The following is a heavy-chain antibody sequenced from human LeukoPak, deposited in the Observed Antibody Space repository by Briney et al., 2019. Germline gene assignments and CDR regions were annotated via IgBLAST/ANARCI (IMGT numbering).Heavy chain of an antibody. CDR2: VHYSGST. J-gene: IGHJ4*02. CDR1: GGSIIGSY. Sequence: SETLSLTCTVSGGSIIGSYWSWIRQPPGKGLEWVGYVHYSGSTNYNPSFKSRVTMSVDTSKNQLSLKLSSVTAADTAVYYCAGDLDYTFPYWGQGTLVTVSS. V-gene: IGHV4-59*13. D-gene: IGHD4-11*01. CDR3: AGDLDYTFPY.